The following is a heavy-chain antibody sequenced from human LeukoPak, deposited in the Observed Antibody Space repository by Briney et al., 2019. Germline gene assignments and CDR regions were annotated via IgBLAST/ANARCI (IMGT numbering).Heavy chain of an antibody. V-gene: IGHV1-18*01. CDR2: ISAYNGNT. CDR3: ARDVRPSSVAVAVDAFDI. D-gene: IGHD6-19*01. Sequence: VASVKVSCKTSGYTFSNFGINWVRQAPGQGLEWMGWISAYNGNTNYAQKLQGRVTMTTDTSTSTAYMELRSLRSDDTAVYYCARDVRPSSVAVAVDAFDIWGQGTMVAVSS. CDR1: GYTFSNFG. J-gene: IGHJ3*02.